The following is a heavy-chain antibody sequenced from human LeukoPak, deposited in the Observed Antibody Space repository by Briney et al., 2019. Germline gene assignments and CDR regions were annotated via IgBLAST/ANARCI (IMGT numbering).Heavy chain of an antibody. CDR2: IYYSGST. CDR1: GGSISSHY. J-gene: IGHJ3*02. Sequence: SETLSLTCTVSGGSISSHYWSWIRQPPGKGLEWIGYIYYSGSTNYNPPLKSRVTISVDTSKNQFSLKLSSVTAADTAVYYCARRGPYDAFDIWGQGTMVTVSS. CDR3: ARRGPYDAFDI. V-gene: IGHV4-59*11.